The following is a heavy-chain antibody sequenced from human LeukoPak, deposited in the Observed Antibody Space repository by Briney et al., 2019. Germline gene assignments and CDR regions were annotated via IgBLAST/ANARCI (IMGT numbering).Heavy chain of an antibody. V-gene: IGHV3-23*01. CDR1: GFTFSSYA. D-gene: IGHD6-19*01. CDR2: ISGSGGST. Sequence: GGSLRLSCAASGFTFSSYAMSWARQAPGKGLEWVSAISGSGGSTYYADSVKGRFTISRDNSKNTLYLQMNSLRAEDTAVYYCAKDRAGLGHFDYWGQGTLVTVSS. J-gene: IGHJ4*02. CDR3: AKDRAGLGHFDY.